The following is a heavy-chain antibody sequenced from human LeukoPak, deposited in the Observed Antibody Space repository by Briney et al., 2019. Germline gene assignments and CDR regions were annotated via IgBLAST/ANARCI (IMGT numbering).Heavy chain of an antibody. Sequence: GRSLRLSCAASGFTFSSYAMHWVRQAPGKGLEWVANIKQDGSEKYYVDSVKGRFTISRDNAKNSLYLQMNSLRAEDTAVYYCAGDLNWNYDYWGQGTLVTVSS. CDR1: GFTFSSYA. D-gene: IGHD1-7*01. V-gene: IGHV3-7*01. J-gene: IGHJ4*02. CDR3: AGDLNWNYDY. CDR2: IKQDGSEK.